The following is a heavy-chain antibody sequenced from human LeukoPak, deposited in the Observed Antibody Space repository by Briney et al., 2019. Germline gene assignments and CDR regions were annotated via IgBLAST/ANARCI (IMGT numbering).Heavy chain of an antibody. CDR2: ISSSSSTI. Sequence: GGSLRLSCAASGFTFSSYSMNWVRQAPGKGLGWVSYISSSSSTIYYADSVKGRFTISRDNAKNSLYLQMNSLRAEDTAVYYCARGWSVVVVAATPGFDYWGQGTLVTVSS. CDR3: ARGWSVVVVAATPGFDY. D-gene: IGHD2-15*01. CDR1: GFTFSSYS. V-gene: IGHV3-48*01. J-gene: IGHJ4*02.